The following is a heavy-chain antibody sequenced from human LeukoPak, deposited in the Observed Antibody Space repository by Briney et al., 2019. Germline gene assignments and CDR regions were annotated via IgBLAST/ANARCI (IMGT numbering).Heavy chain of an antibody. J-gene: IGHJ5*02. D-gene: IGHD6-13*01. CDR2: INPNSGAT. CDR3: ARAHLIAAAGYNWFDP. CDR1: GYTFTAFY. V-gene: IGHV1-2*02. Sequence: GASVNVSCKASGYTFTAFYMHWVRQAPGQRLEGMGWINPNSGATNNAQKFQGRVTMTRDTSISTAYMELSRLRSDDTAVYYCARAHLIAAAGYNWFDPWGQGTLVTVSS.